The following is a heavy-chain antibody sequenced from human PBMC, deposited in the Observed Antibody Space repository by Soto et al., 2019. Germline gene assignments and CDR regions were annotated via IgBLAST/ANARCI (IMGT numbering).Heavy chain of an antibody. Sequence: SVQVSCKASGYTFFTYDISWVRQAPGQGLEWMGWISTYSGDTKYAQKFQGRVTMTTDTSTTTAYLELRSLRSDDTAVYYCARHHGPKTSESWFDSRCQRTLVTVSS. CDR1: GYTFFTYD. D-gene: IGHD4-17*01. V-gene: IGHV1-18*01. CDR3: ARHHGPKTSESWFDS. J-gene: IGHJ5*01. CDR2: ISTYSGDT.